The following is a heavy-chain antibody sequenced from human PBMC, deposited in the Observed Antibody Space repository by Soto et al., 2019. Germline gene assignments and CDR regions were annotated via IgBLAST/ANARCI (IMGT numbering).Heavy chain of an antibody. CDR1: SFSFSSSG. D-gene: IGHD1-26*01. CDR3: ARSSGSYFAAFYDT. J-gene: IGHJ4*02. CDR2: IWDDGGNK. Sequence: QAQLGESGGGVVQPGTSLRLSCSASSFSFSSSGMHWVRQPPGKGLGWVAAIWDDGGNKYYADSVRGRFTISRDNSKNTLFLQMNSLRAEDTALYYCARSSGSYFAAFYDTWGQGTLVSVSS. V-gene: IGHV3-33*01.